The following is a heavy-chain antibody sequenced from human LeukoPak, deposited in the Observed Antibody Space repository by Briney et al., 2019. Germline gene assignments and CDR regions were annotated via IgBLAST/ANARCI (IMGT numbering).Heavy chain of an antibody. CDR3: AGYNYNFLTGFYGMTPFAPALDY. Sequence: SETLSLTCTVSGGSLRSYYWSWIRQPPGKGLEWIGYISDNGSTEHNPSLKSRVTISTDTSKNHFSLRPSSVTAADTAVYFCAGYNYNFLTGFYGMTPFAPALDYWGQGIRVTVSS. V-gene: IGHV4-59*01. D-gene: IGHD3-9*01. CDR1: GGSLRSYY. J-gene: IGHJ4*02. CDR2: ISDNGST.